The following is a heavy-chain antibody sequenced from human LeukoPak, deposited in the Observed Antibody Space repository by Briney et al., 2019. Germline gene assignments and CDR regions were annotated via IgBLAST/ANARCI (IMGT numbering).Heavy chain of an antibody. CDR1: GFTISSYW. J-gene: IGHJ3*02. Sequence: GGSLRLSCAASGFTISSYWMTWVRQAPGKGLEWVANIKQDGSKEYYVDSVKGRFTISRDNAEDSLYLQMNSLRAEDTAVYYCASDPPWASDAFDIWGQGTMVTVSS. D-gene: IGHD7-27*01. V-gene: IGHV3-7*01. CDR2: IKQDGSKE. CDR3: ASDPPWASDAFDI.